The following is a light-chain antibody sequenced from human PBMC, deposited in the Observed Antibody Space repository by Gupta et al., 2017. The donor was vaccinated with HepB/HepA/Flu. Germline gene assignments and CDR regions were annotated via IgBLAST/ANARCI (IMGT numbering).Light chain of an antibody. CDR1: QSLSNS. Sequence: DIQMTQSPSSLSASVGDRVTITCWPSQSLSNSLAWYQQKPGKVPNLLFYLASPLQSGVPSRFSGSGSGTDFTLTNSRQQPEDVANYYCQQYNSALTFGHGTKVDIK. CDR3: QQYNSALT. J-gene: IGKJ3*01. CDR2: LAS. V-gene: IGKV1-27*01.